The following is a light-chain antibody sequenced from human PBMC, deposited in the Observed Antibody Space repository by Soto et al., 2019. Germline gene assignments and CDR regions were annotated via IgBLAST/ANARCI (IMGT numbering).Light chain of an antibody. CDR1: QNINIY. Sequence: EIVLTQSLATLSLSPGERATLSCRASQNINIYLAWYQQKPGQAPRLLIYAASNRAAGIPARFSGSGSGTDFTLTISSLEPEDFAVYYCHQRSNWPLTFGGGTKVEIK. CDR2: AAS. V-gene: IGKV3-11*01. CDR3: HQRSNWPLT. J-gene: IGKJ4*01.